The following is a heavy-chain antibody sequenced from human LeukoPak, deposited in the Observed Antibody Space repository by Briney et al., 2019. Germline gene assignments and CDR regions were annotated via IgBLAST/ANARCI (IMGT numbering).Heavy chain of an antibody. CDR1: GYSISSGYY. J-gene: IGHJ4*02. CDR2: IYHSGST. V-gene: IGHV4-38-2*02. CDR3: ARAVRGVVVADYFDY. Sequence: SETLSLTCTVSGYSISSGYYWGWIRQPPGKGLEWIGSIYHSGSTYYNPSLKSRVTISVDTSKNQFSLKLSSVTAADTAVYYCARAVRGVVVADYFDYWGQGTLVTVSS. D-gene: IGHD2-15*01.